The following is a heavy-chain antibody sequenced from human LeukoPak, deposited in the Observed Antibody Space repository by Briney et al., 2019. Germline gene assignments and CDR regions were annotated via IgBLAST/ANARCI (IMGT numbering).Heavy chain of an antibody. CDR1: GFTFSSYW. CDR2: IKQDGSEK. Sequence: GGSLRLSCAASGFTFSSYWMSWVRQAPGKGLEWVANIKQDGSEKYYVDSVKGRFTTSRDNAKNSLYLQMNSLRAEDTAVYYCARTTRYCSSTSCSQSNDYWGQGTLVTVSS. V-gene: IGHV3-7*01. CDR3: ARTTRYCSSTSCSQSNDY. J-gene: IGHJ4*02. D-gene: IGHD2-2*01.